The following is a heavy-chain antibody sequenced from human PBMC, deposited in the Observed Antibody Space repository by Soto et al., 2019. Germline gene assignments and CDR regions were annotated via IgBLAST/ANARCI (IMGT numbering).Heavy chain of an antibody. Sequence: SETLSLTCTVSGGSISSYYWSWIRQPPGKGLEWIGYIYYSGSTNYNPSLKSRVTISVDTSKNQFSLKLSSVTAADTAVYYCARSPSLIRFLEWFNFDYWGQGTLVTVSS. V-gene: IGHV4-59*01. CDR3: ARSPSLIRFLEWFNFDY. CDR1: GGSISSYY. J-gene: IGHJ4*02. D-gene: IGHD3-3*01. CDR2: IYYSGST.